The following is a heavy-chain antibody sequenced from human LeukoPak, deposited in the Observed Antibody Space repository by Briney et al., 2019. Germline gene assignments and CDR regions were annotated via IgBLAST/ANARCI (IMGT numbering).Heavy chain of an antibody. CDR1: GGSISNYY. CDR3: ARAPTVTFFDY. V-gene: IGHV4-59*08. D-gene: IGHD4-17*01. CDR2: IYSNGNT. J-gene: IGHJ4*02. Sequence: SETLSLTCTVSGGSISNYYWTWIRQTPGKGLEWIGYIYSNGNTKYNPSLKSRVTISVDTSKNQFSLKLTSVTAADTAVYYCARAPTVTFFDYWGQGTLVTVSS.